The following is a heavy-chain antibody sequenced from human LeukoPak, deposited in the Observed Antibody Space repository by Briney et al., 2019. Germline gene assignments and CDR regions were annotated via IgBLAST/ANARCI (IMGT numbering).Heavy chain of an antibody. V-gene: IGHV4-61*08. CDR2: IYYSGSI. CDR1: GGSISSGGYY. CDR3: AREVHNYGSYYFDY. D-gene: IGHD3-10*01. J-gene: IGHJ4*02. Sequence: PSETLSLTCTVSGGSISSGGYYWSWIRQPPGKGLEWIGYIYYSGSINYNPSLKSRVTISVVTSKNQFSLKLSSVTAADTAVYYCAREVHNYGSYYFDYWGQGTLVTVSS.